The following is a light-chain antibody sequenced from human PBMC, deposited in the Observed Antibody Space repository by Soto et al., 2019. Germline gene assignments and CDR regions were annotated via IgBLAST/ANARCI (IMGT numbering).Light chain of an antibody. J-gene: IGKJ2*01. CDR2: GAS. CDR3: QQYGSSPPYT. CDR1: QSVSSSY. Sequence: EIVLTQSPGTLSLSPGKRATLSCRASQSVSSSYLAWYQQKPGQAPRLLIYGASSRATGIPDRFSGSGSGTEFTLTISRLEPEDFAVYYCQQYGSSPPYTFGQGTKLEIK. V-gene: IGKV3-20*01.